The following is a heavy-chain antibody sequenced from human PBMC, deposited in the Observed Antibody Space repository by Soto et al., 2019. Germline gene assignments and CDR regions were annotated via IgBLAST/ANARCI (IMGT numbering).Heavy chain of an antibody. J-gene: IGHJ4*02. Sequence: ASVKVSCKASGYTFTSYAMHWVRQAPGQRLEWMGWINAGNGNTKYSQKFQGRVTISVDTSKNQFSLKLSSVTTADTAVYYCARGRDGDYFDYWGQGTLVTVSS. CDR2: INAGNGNT. V-gene: IGHV1-3*01. CDR1: GYTFTSYA. D-gene: IGHD4-17*01. CDR3: ARGRDGDYFDY.